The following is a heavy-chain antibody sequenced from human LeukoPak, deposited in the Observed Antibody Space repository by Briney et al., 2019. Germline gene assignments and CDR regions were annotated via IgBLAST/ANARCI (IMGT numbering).Heavy chain of an antibody. J-gene: IGHJ4*02. CDR1: GFTFSSYG. Sequence: ARYLRLSCAASGFTFSSYGMHWVRPAPGQGLEWVAVILYDVINKFYAYYVKGPFTISTDTSKKTMYLRMNSLRAEDTAVYYCAKGTKVYYGSGSYAPDYWGQGALVTVSS. CDR2: ILYDVINK. D-gene: IGHD3-10*01. CDR3: AKGTKVYYGSGSYAPDY. V-gene: IGHV3-30*18.